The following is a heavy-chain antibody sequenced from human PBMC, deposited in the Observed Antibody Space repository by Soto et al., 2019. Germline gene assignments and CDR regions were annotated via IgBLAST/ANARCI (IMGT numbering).Heavy chain of an antibody. V-gene: IGHV3-33*01. CDR1: GFTFSDHA. CDR2: VWFDGGNK. CDR3: ARAPAGDYTLYHYYTMDV. Sequence: QVQLVASGGGVVQPGTSLRLSCEESGFTFSDHAMHWVRQAPGKGLEWVAVVWFDGGNKFYTDSVKGRFTISRDNSKNTLLLQMNSLRVVDTAVYYCARAPAGDYTLYHYYTMDVWGQGTPVTVSS. D-gene: IGHD4-4*01. J-gene: IGHJ6*02.